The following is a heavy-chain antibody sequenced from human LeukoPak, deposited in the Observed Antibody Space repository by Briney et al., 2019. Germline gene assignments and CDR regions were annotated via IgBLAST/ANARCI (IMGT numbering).Heavy chain of an antibody. CDR2: INPSSGGT. J-gene: IGHJ3*02. V-gene: IGHV1-2*02. CDR1: GYTFTGYY. D-gene: IGHD3-22*01. CDR3: ARRVMIGDAFDI. Sequence: ASVKVSCKASGYTFTGYYMHWVRQAPGQGLEWMGWINPSSGGTNYAQKFQGRVTMTRDTSISTAYMELSRLRSDDTAVYYCARRVMIGDAFDIWGQGTMVTVSS.